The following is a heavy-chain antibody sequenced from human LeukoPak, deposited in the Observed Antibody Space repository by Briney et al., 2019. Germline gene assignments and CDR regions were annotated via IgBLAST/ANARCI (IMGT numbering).Heavy chain of an antibody. V-gene: IGHV3-48*03. CDR1: GFTFSTYE. D-gene: IGHD4-17*01. Sequence: GGSLRLSCAASGFTFSTYEINWVRQAPGKGLEWVSYISSSGSTIYYADSVKGRFTISRDNAKNSLYLQMNSLRAEVTAVYYCARGSQYGDYEECWGQGTLVTVSS. J-gene: IGHJ4*02. CDR3: ARGSQYGDYEEC. CDR2: ISSSGSTI.